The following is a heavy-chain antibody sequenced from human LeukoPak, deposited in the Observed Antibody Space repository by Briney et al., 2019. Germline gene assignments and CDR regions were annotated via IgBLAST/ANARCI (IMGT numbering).Heavy chain of an antibody. D-gene: IGHD3-3*01. CDR2: IKSKTDGGTT. Sequence: NAGGSLRLSCAASGFTFSNAWMSWVRQAPGKGLEWVGRIKSKTDGGTTDYAAPVKGRFTISRDDSKNTLYLQMNSLKTEDTAVYYCTTDPIRLTIFGVVTLTDVWGKGTTVTVSS. CDR3: TTDPIRLTIFGVVTLTDV. J-gene: IGHJ6*04. CDR1: GFTFSNAW. V-gene: IGHV3-15*01.